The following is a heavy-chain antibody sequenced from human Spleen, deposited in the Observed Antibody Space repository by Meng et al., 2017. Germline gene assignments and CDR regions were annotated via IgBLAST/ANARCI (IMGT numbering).Heavy chain of an antibody. Sequence: QVQLHKCVAGLLQPSETLSLTCAVYGGSFSGYYWNWIRQPPGKGLEWIGEIDYDGTTIYNPSLKSRVTMSVDTSKNQFSLRLRSVTAADTAVYYCARGGIAVAGRSVVDYWGQGTLVTVSS. J-gene: IGHJ4*02. V-gene: IGHV4-34*01. CDR3: ARGGIAVAGRSVVDY. CDR1: GGSFSGYY. D-gene: IGHD6-19*01. CDR2: IDYDGTT.